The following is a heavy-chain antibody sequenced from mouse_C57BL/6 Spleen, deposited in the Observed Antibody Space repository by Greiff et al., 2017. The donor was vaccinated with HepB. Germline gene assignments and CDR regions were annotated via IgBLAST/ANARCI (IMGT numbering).Heavy chain of an antibody. CDR2: ISDGGSYT. J-gene: IGHJ2*01. CDR3: AREGYDHYFDY. Sequence: EVQVVESGGGLVKPGGSLKLSCAASGFTFSSYAMSWVRQTPEKRLEWVATISDGGSYTYYPDNVKGRFTISRDNAKNNLYLQMSHLKSEDTAMYYCAREGYDHYFDYWGQGTTLTVSS. D-gene: IGHD2-2*01. CDR1: GFTFSSYA. V-gene: IGHV5-4*01.